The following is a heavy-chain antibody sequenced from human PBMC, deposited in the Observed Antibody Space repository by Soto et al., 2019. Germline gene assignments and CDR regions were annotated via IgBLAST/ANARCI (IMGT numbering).Heavy chain of an antibody. CDR1: GVTFSSYW. D-gene: IGHD2-21*01. CDR2: INTDGSTR. Sequence: EVQLVESGGGLVQPGGSLRLSCAASGVTFSSYWMHWVRQAPGEGLVWVSRINTDGSTRSYADSVKGRFTISRDNAKNTLFLQLNSLRPEDTAVYYCPRVAYGAYHFDYWGQGTLVT. V-gene: IGHV3-74*01. J-gene: IGHJ4*02. CDR3: PRVAYGAYHFDY.